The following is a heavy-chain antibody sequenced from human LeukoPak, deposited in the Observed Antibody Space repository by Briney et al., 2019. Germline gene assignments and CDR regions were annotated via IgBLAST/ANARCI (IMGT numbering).Heavy chain of an antibody. CDR1: GGSFSGYY. J-gene: IGHJ4*02. Sequence: TSETLSLTCAVYGGSFSGYYWSWIRQPPGKGLEWIGEINHSGSTNYNPSLKSRVTISVDTSKNQFSLKLSSVTAADTAVYYCANSGTHPPPLFDYWGQGTLVTVSS. CDR2: INHSGST. V-gene: IGHV4-34*01. CDR3: ANSGTHPPPLFDY. D-gene: IGHD3-10*01.